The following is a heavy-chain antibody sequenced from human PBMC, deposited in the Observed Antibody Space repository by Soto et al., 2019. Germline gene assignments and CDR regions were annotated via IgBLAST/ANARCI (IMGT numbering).Heavy chain of an antibody. CDR2: VSPNNGAT. J-gene: IGHJ4*02. CDR3: ARIEGSASLAGD. V-gene: IGHV1-2*02. Sequence: QAQLVQSGAEVKRPGASSKVSCKTSGYNFIAYYVHWVRQAPGQGLEWMGYVSPNNGATIYAQKFQGRVTLTRDTSISTAYMDLTRLTSDDTAIYYCARIEGSASLAGDWGQGTQVTVSS. CDR1: GYNFIAYY. D-gene: IGHD3-16*01.